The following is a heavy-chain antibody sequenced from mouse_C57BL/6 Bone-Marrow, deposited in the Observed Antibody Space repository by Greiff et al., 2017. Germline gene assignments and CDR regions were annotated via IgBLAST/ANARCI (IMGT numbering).Heavy chain of an antibody. Sequence: QVQLQQPGAELVRPGSSVKLSCKASGYTFTSYWMDWVKQRPGQGLEWIGNIYPSDSETHYNQKFKDKATLTVDKSSSTAYMQRSSLTSEDSAVYYCARGYYSNAKDYWGQGTSVTVSS. CDR2: IYPSDSET. CDR1: GYTFTSYW. J-gene: IGHJ4*01. D-gene: IGHD2-5*01. V-gene: IGHV1-61*01. CDR3: ARGYYSNAKDY.